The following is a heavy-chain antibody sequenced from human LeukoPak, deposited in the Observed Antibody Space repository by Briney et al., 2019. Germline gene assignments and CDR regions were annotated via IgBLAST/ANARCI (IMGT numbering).Heavy chain of an antibody. J-gene: IGHJ4*02. CDR1: GFTFSSYS. CDR3: ARDLSDYGDYPLGGY. V-gene: IGHV3-21*01. CDR2: ISSSSSYI. D-gene: IGHD4-17*01. Sequence: PGRSLRLSCAASGFTFSSYSMNWVRQAPGKGLEWVSSISSSSSYIYYADSVKGRFTISRDNAKNSLYLQMNSLRAEDTAVYYCARDLSDYGDYPLGGYWGQGTLVTVSS.